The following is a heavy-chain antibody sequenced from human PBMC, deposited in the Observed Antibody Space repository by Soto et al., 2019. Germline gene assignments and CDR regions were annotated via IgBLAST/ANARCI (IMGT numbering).Heavy chain of an antibody. CDR1: GYSFTSYW. CDR3: ARPAERSGSSYYYYYYGMDV. CDR2: IDPSDSYT. J-gene: IGHJ6*02. Sequence: PGESLKISCKGSGYSFTSYWISWVRQMPGKGLEWMGRIDPSDSYTNYSPSFQGHVTISADKSISTAYLQWSSLKASDTAMYYCARPAERSGSSYYYYYYGMDVWGQGTTVTVSS. D-gene: IGHD1-26*01. V-gene: IGHV5-10-1*01.